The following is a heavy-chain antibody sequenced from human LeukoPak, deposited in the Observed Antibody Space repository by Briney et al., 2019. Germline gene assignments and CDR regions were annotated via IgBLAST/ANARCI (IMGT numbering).Heavy chain of an antibody. CDR2: IYYSGST. V-gene: IGHV4-59*01. CDR3: ARVEYSGIFAQYFQH. CDR1: GGSISSYY. D-gene: IGHD2-15*01. Sequence: SETLSLTCTVSGGSISSYYWSWIRQPPGKGLEWIGYIYYSGSTNYNPSLKSRVTISVDTSKNQFSLKLSSVTAADTAVYYCARVEYSGIFAQYFQHWGRAPWSPSPQ. J-gene: IGHJ1*01.